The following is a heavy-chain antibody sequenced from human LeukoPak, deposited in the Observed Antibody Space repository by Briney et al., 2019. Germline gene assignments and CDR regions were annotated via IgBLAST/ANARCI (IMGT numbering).Heavy chain of an antibody. CDR1: GYTFTSNV. CDR3: ARDSTGIAVAGNSTDFDY. J-gene: IGHJ4*02. D-gene: IGHD6-19*01. Sequence: ASVNVSFKPSGYTFTSNVISWVRQAPGQRREGMGGSSAYNCNTNYAQKLQGRVTMTTDTSTSPAYMELRSLRSDETDVYYCARDSTGIAVAGNSTDFDYWGQGTLVTVSS. V-gene: IGHV1-18*01. CDR2: SSAYNCNT.